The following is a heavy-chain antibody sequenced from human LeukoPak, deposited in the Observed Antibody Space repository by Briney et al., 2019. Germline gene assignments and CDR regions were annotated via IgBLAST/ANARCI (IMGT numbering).Heavy chain of an antibody. CDR3: AKGRGSSWHFDY. D-gene: IGHD6-13*01. J-gene: IGHJ4*02. CDR1: GFTFSSYA. Sequence: AGGSLRLSCAASGFTFSSYAMSWVRQAPGKGLEWVSAISGSGGSTYYADSVKGRFTISRDNSKNTVYLQMNSLRAEDTAVCYCAKGRGSSWHFDYWGQGTLVTASS. CDR2: ISGSGGST. V-gene: IGHV3-23*01.